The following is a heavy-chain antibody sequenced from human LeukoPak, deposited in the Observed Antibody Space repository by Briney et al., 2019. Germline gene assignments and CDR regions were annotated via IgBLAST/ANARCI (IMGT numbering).Heavy chain of an antibody. Sequence: ASVKVSCKASGGTLNSYAISWVRQAPGQGLEWMRGIIPVFGTAIYAQKFQGRVTITADESTSTAYMELSTLRSEDTAVYYCARGADGFLMVRNWFDPWGQGTLVTVSS. J-gene: IGHJ5*02. V-gene: IGHV1-69*13. CDR2: IIPVFGTA. CDR1: GGTLNSYA. CDR3: ARGADGFLMVRNWFDP. D-gene: IGHD2-8*01.